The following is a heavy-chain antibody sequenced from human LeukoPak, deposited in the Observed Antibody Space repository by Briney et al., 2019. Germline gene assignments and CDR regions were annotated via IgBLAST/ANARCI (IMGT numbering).Heavy chain of an antibody. CDR1: GGSISSGSYY. CDR2: IYTSGST. Sequence: SETLSLTCTVSGGSISSGSYYWSWIRQPAGKGLEWIGRIYTSGSTNYNPSLKSRVTISVVTSKNQFSLKLSSVAAADTAVYYCARDIDVGYCSSTSCPGGFDPWGQGTLVTVSS. D-gene: IGHD2-2*01. J-gene: IGHJ5*02. V-gene: IGHV4-61*02. CDR3: ARDIDVGYCSSTSCPGGFDP.